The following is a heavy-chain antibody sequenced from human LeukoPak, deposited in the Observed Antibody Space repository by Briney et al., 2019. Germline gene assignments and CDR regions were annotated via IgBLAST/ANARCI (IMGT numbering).Heavy chain of an antibody. V-gene: IGHV4-31*03. CDR1: GGSISSGGYY. D-gene: IGHD2-15*01. Sequence: PSETLSLTCTDSGGSISSGGYYWSWIRQHPGKGLEWIGYIYYSGSTYYNPSLRSRVTISVDTSKNQFSLKLSSVTAADTAVYFCARRRVVVASTDGASGAFDIWGQGTMVTVSS. J-gene: IGHJ3*02. CDR2: IYYSGST. CDR3: ARRRVVVASTDGASGAFDI.